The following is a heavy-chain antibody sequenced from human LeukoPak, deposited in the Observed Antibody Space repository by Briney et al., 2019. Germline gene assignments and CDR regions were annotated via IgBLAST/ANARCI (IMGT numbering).Heavy chain of an antibody. CDR1: GGSISSGGYY. CDR3: ARDRSLWFGELSAAYGMDV. CDR2: IYYSGST. V-gene: IGHV4-31*03. Sequence: SQTLSLTCTVSGGSISSGGYYWSWIRQHPGKGLEWIGYIYYSGSTYYNPSLESRVTISVDTSKNQFSLKLSSVTAADTAVYYCARDRSLWFGELSAAYGMDVWGQGTTVTVSS. J-gene: IGHJ6*02. D-gene: IGHD3-10*01.